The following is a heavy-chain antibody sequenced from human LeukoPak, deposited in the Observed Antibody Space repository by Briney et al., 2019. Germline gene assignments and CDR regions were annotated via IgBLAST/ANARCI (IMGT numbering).Heavy chain of an antibody. V-gene: IGHV3-30*04. CDR1: GLTFSSYA. Sequence: PGGSLRLSCAASGLTFSSYAMHWVRQAPGKGLEWVAVISHDGSIKHYADSVKGRFTISRDNSKNTLYVQMNSLRAEDTAVYYCASHSSPTYWGQGTLVPVSS. J-gene: IGHJ4*02. CDR3: ASHSSPTY. D-gene: IGHD6-13*01. CDR2: ISHDGSIK.